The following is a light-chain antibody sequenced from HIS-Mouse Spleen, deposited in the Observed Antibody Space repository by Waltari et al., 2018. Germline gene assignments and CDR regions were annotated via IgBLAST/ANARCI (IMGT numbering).Light chain of an antibody. CDR3: CSYAGSYTGV. J-gene: IGLJ1*01. CDR2: DVS. Sequence: QSALTQPRSVSGSPGQSVTISCTETSSDVGGYNYVSWYQQHPGKAPKLMIDDVSKRPSVVPDRFSGSKSGNAASLTISGLQGEDEADYYCCSYAGSYTGVFGTGTKVTVL. CDR1: SSDVGGYNY. V-gene: IGLV2-11*01.